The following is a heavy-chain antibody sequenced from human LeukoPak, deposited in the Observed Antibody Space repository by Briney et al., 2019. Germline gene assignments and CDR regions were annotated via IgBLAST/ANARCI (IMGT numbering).Heavy chain of an antibody. J-gene: IGHJ5*02. V-gene: IGHV4-59*10. CDR1: GGSFSGYY. D-gene: IGHD3-3*01. Sequence: SETLSLTCAVYGGSFSGYYWSWIRQPAGKGLEWIGRIYTSGSTNYNPSLKSRVTMSVDTSKNQFSLKLSSVTAADTAVYYCARGLDFWSGYHNWFDPWGQGTLVTVSS. CDR3: ARGLDFWSGYHNWFDP. CDR2: IYTSGST.